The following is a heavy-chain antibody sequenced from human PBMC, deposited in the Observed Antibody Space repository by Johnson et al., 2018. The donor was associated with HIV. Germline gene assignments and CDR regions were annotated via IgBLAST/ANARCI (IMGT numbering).Heavy chain of an antibody. CDR3: AKARSSGQGAFDI. D-gene: IGHD6-19*01. CDR2: ISSSGSTI. Sequence: QVQLVESGGGLDKPGGSLRLSCAASGFTFSDYYMSWIRQAPGKGLEWVSYISSSGSTIYYADSVKGRFTISRDNSENTLYLQMNSLIAEDTAVYYCAKARSSGQGAFDIWGQGTLVTVSS. V-gene: IGHV3-11*04. CDR1: GFTFSDYY. J-gene: IGHJ3*02.